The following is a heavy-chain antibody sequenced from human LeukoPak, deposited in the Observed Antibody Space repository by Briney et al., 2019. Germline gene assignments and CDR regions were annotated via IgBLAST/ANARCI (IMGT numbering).Heavy chain of an antibody. D-gene: IGHD6-13*01. Sequence: PSQTLSLTCTVSGGSISSGSYHWIWIRQPAGKGLEWIGHIYTSGSTNYNPSLRSRVTISVDTSKNQLSLKVISVTAADTAVYYCARGVIAAGGNDFDYWGQGTLVTVSS. CDR1: GGSISSGSYH. J-gene: IGHJ4*02. CDR2: IYTSGST. V-gene: IGHV4-61*09. CDR3: ARGVIAAGGNDFDY.